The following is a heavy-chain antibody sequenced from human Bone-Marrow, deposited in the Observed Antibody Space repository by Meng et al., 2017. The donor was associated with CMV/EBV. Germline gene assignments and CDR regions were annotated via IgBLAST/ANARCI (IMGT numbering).Heavy chain of an antibody. CDR2: MSYDGNQE. CDR1: GFTFSTYA. J-gene: IGHJ4*02. CDR3: ARGLGYCSSTSCYKAGFVDY. Sequence: GESLKISCAASGFTFSTYAMHWVRQAPGKGLEWVAVMSYDGNQEYYADSVKGRFTISRDNAKNSLYLQMNSLRAEDTALYHCARGLGYCSSTSCYKAGFVDYWGQGTLVTVSS. V-gene: IGHV3-30-3*01. D-gene: IGHD2-2*02.